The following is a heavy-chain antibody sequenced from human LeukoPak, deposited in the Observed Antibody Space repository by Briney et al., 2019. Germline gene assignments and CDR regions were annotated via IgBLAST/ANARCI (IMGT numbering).Heavy chain of an antibody. V-gene: IGHV3-33*01. Sequence: SGGSLRLSCAASGFTFSSYGMHWVRQAPGKGLEWVAVIWYDGSNKYYADSVKGRFTISRDNSKNTLYLQMNSLRAADTAVYYCARDAGSSPLNWFDPWGQGTLVTVSS. J-gene: IGHJ5*02. CDR2: IWYDGSNK. CDR3: ARDAGSSPLNWFDP. CDR1: GFTFSSYG. D-gene: IGHD6-13*01.